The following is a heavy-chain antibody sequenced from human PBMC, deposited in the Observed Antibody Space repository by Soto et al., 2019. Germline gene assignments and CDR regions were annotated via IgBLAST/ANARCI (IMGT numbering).Heavy chain of an antibody. CDR2: IYYSGST. CDR3: ARGYYDILPGYYDAFYI. Sequence: QVQLQESGPGLVKPSQTLSLTCTVSGGSISSGGYYWSWIRQHPGKGLEWIGYIYYSGSTYYNPSLKTRVTISVDTSTNQFSLKLSSVTAADTAVYYCARGYYDILPGYYDAFYIWGQGTMVTVSS. V-gene: IGHV4-31*03. D-gene: IGHD3-9*01. CDR1: GGSISSGGYY. J-gene: IGHJ3*02.